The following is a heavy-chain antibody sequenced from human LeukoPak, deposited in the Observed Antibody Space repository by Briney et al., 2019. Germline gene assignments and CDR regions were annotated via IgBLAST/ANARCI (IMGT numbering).Heavy chain of an antibody. CDR3: ARDSYGDTYFDH. J-gene: IGHJ4*02. D-gene: IGHD4-17*01. Sequence: GVSVRLSCAASGFTFSGYSMNWVRQAPGKGLEWVSSIRTSNYRYYPDSVKGRFTISRDNAKNSLYLHMNSLRAEDTAIYYCARDSYGDTYFDHWGRGTLVTVSS. CDR1: GFTFSGYS. V-gene: IGHV3-21*01. CDR2: IRTSNYR.